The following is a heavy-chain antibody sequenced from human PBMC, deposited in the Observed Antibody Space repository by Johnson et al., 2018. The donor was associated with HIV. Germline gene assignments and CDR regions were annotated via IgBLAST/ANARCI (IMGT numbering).Heavy chain of an antibody. CDR2: ISSDGSYK. Sequence: QVQLVESGGGVVQPGRSLRLSCAASGFTFSSYAMPWVRQAPGKGLEWVAVISSDGSYKYYAASVKGRFTISRDNSKNTLYLQMNSLRAEDTAVYYCAKDKDAFDIWGQGTMVTVSS. CDR3: AKDKDAFDI. CDR1: GFTFSSYA. V-gene: IGHV3-30-3*01. J-gene: IGHJ3*02.